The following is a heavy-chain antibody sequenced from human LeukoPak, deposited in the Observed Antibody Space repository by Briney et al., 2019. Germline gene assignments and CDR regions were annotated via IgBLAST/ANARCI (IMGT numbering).Heavy chain of an antibody. CDR3: ARRLLPYRYSGSYFGHFDY. V-gene: IGHV4-61*05. J-gene: IGHJ4*02. D-gene: IGHD1-26*01. CDR1: GGSISSSSYY. Sequence: PSETLSLTCTVSGGSISSSSYYWGWIRQPPGKGLEWIGYIYYSGSTNYNPSLKSRVTISVDTSKNQFSLKLSSVTAADTAVYYCARRLLPYRYSGSYFGHFDYWGQGTLVTVSS. CDR2: IYYSGST.